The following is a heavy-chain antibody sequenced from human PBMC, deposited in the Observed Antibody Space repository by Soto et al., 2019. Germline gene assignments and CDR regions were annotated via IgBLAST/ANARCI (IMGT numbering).Heavy chain of an antibody. CDR1: GYTFTSHD. D-gene: IGHD4-17*01. J-gene: IGHJ4*02. CDR2: RTPNSGNT. CDR3: ARWDYGDDARFDY. V-gene: IGHV1-8*01. Sequence: QVQQVQSGAEVKKSGASVKVSCKASGYTFTSHDINWVQQATVQGLEWMGWRTPNSGNTGYAQKFQGRGTMTRNTSISTAYMELSSLRSDDTAVYYCARWDYGDDARFDYWGQGTLITVSS.